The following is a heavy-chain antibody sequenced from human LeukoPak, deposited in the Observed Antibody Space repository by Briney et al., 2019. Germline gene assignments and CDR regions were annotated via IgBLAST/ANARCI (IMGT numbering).Heavy chain of an antibody. J-gene: IGHJ4*02. CDR2: ISYDGSNK. V-gene: IGHV3-30*18. CDR1: GFTFSSYG. Sequence: SGGSLRLSCAASGFTFSSYGMHWVRQAPGKGLEWVAVISYDGSNKYYADSVKGRFTISRDNSKNTLYLQMNSLRAEDTAVYYCAKDPYGGNSYIDYWGQGTLVTVSS. D-gene: IGHD4-23*01. CDR3: AKDPYGGNSYIDY.